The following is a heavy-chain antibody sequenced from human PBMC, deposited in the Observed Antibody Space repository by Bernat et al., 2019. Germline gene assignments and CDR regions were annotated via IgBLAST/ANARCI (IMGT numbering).Heavy chain of an antibody. CDR2: MSLSGNT. V-gene: IGHV4-38-2*02. Sequence: QVQLQESGPGLVKPSETLSPTCDVSGFSIRSVYYWAWLRQPPGKGLEWIGTMSLSGNTYYNPSLKSRVTMSVDRSKNQLSLKLSSVAAADTAVYYCAREEYDSSGYYAAEYFQHWGQGTLVAVSS. D-gene: IGHD3-22*01. CDR1: GFSIRSVYY. CDR3: AREEYDSSGYYAAEYFQH. J-gene: IGHJ1*01.